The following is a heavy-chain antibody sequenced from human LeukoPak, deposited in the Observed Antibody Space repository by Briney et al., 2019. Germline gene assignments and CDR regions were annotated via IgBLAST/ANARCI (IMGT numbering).Heavy chain of an antibody. V-gene: IGHV4-59*01. Sequence: PSETLSLTCTVSGGSISSYYWSWIRQPPGKGLEWIGYIYYSGSTNYNPSLKSRVTISVDTSKNQFSLKLSSVTAADTAVYYCARVGGPFPFDYWGQGTLVTVSS. CDR1: GGSISSYY. J-gene: IGHJ4*02. CDR2: IYYSGST. D-gene: IGHD3-16*01. CDR3: ARVGGPFPFDY.